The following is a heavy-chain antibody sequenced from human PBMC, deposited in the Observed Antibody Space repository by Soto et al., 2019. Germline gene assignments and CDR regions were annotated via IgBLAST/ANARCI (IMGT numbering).Heavy chain of an antibody. CDR2: IYSSGNT. V-gene: IGHV4-39*01. CDR3: ARLNGYCISANCHGYYGMDV. D-gene: IGHD2-2*03. CDR1: GGSVSSNSYS. J-gene: IGHJ6*02. Sequence: SETLSLTCTVSGGSVSSNSYSWGWIRQSPGKGLEWIGTIYSSGNTYYNTSLQSRVNISVDTSKNEFSMRLSSVTAAETAFYYCARLNGYCISANCHGYYGMDVWGQGTTVT.